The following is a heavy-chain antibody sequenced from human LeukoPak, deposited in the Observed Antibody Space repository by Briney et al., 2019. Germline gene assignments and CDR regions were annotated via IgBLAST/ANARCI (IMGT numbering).Heavy chain of an antibody. Sequence: GGSLRLSCAASGFIFSNYAMTWVRQAPGKGLEWVSIIGGVSESFYYADSVKGRFTVSRDNSKNTLYLQMNSLRAEDTAVYYCAKVCAYVWGSYDPWGQGTLVTVSS. V-gene: IGHV3-23*01. CDR2: IGGVSESF. CDR3: AKVCAYVWGSYDP. D-gene: IGHD3-16*01. CDR1: GFIFSNYA. J-gene: IGHJ5*02.